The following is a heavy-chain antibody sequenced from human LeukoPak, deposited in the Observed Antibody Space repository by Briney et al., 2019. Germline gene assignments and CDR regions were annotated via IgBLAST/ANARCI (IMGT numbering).Heavy chain of an antibody. Sequence: GRSLRLSCAASGFTFDDYAMHWVRQAPGKGLEWVSGISWNSGSIGYADSVKGRFTISRGNAKNSLYLQMNSLRTEDTALYYCASLYSGSYSSDHWGQGTLVTVSS. J-gene: IGHJ4*02. CDR1: GFTFDDYA. CDR3: ASLYSGSYSSDH. CDR2: ISWNSGSI. V-gene: IGHV3-9*01. D-gene: IGHD1-26*01.